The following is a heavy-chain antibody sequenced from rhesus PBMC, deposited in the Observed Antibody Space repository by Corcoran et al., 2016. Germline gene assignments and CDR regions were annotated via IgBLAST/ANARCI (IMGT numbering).Heavy chain of an antibody. D-gene: IGHD7-45*01. J-gene: IGHJ4*01. CDR2: IGASSGST. CDR3: AREWGFDY. CDR1: GYSISSGYD. Sequence: QVQLQESGPGLVKPSETLSLTCAVSGYSISSGYDWSWIRQPPGKGLEWIGYIGASSGSTNYNPSLKSRVTISKDTSKNQFSLKLSSVTAADTAVYYCAREWGFDYWGQGVLVTVSS. V-gene: IGHV4-127*01.